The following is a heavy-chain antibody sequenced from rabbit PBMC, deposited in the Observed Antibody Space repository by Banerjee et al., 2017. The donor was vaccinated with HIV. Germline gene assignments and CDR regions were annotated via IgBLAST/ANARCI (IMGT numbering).Heavy chain of an antibody. J-gene: IGHJ2*01. CDR3: ARNYVNAFDP. CDR1: GFSFSSNW. Sequence: LEESGGGLVKPGGTLTLTCKVSGFSFSSNWICWVRQAPGKGLEWIACIDTSDGDTDYANWPKGRFTISKASSTTVTLQMTSLTAADTATYFCARNYVNAFDPRGPGTLVTVS. CDR2: IDTSDGDT. V-gene: IGHV1S45*01. D-gene: IGHD1-1*01.